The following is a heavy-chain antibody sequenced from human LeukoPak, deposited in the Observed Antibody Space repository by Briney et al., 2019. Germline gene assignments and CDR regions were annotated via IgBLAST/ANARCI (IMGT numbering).Heavy chain of an antibody. J-gene: IGHJ6*03. CDR1: GGSISSYY. CDR2: IYYSGST. CDR3: ARGLLGMALGTYYYYYMDF. D-gene: IGHD7-27*01. V-gene: IGHV4-59*01. Sequence: SETLSLTCTVSGGSISSYYWSWIRQPPGKGLEWIGYIYYSGSTNYNPSLKGRVTISVDTSKNQFSLKLSSVTAADTAVYYCARGLLGMALGTYYYYYMDFWGKGTTVTVSS.